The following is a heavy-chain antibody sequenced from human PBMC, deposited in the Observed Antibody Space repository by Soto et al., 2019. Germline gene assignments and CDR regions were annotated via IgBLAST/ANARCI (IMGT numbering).Heavy chain of an antibody. V-gene: IGHV1-69*12. D-gene: IGHD5-12*01. CDR1: GGTFSIYA. CDR3: ATDLGIGYDPGDY. J-gene: IGHJ4*02. CDR2: IIPIIGTR. Sequence: QVQLVQSGAEVKKPGSSVKVSCKASGGTFSIYAVSWVRQAPGQGLEWMGGIIPIIGTRNYAQRFQGRITITGDGSPSTAYMDFSSIKSEDTAVYYCATDLGIGYDPGDYLGQGTLVTVSS.